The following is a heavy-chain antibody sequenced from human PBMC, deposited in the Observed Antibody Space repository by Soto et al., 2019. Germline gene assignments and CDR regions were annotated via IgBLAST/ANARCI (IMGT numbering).Heavy chain of an antibody. D-gene: IGHD2-2*01. CDR3: ARSYCVSTSCFDY. CDR2: IKQDGSEK. J-gene: IGHJ4*02. Sequence: EVQLVESGGGLVQPGGSLRLSCAASGFTFSSYWMSWVRQAPGKGLEWVANIKQDGSEKYYVDSVKGRFTISRDNAKSSLYLQMNGLRAEDTAVYYCARSYCVSTSCFDYWGQGTLVTVSS. V-gene: IGHV3-7*01. CDR1: GFTFSSYW.